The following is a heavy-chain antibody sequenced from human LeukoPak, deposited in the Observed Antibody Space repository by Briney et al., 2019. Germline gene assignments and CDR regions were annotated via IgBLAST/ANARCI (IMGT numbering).Heavy chain of an antibody. CDR3: ARDKVGGSMAGSNFDY. CDR1: GFIFSSYW. D-gene: IGHD6-19*01. Sequence: GGSLRLSCAASGFIFSSYWMSWVRQAPGKGLEWVANIKQDGSEKYYVDSVKGRFTISRDNAKNSLFLQMNSLRGEDTAVYYCARDKVGGSMAGSNFDYWGQGTLVTVSS. J-gene: IGHJ4*02. CDR2: IKQDGSEK. V-gene: IGHV3-7*01.